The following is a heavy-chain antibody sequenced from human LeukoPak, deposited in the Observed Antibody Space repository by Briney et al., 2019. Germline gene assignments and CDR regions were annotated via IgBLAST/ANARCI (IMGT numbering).Heavy chain of an antibody. CDR2: ISAYNGNT. Sequence: ASVKVSCKASGYTFTSYGISWVRQAPGQGLEWMGWISAYNGNTNYAQKLQGRVTMTTDTSTSTAYMELRSLRSDDTAVYYCARDRYSYGFPDAFDIWGQGTMVTVSS. V-gene: IGHV1-18*01. J-gene: IGHJ3*02. CDR1: GYTFTSYG. D-gene: IGHD5-18*01. CDR3: ARDRYSYGFPDAFDI.